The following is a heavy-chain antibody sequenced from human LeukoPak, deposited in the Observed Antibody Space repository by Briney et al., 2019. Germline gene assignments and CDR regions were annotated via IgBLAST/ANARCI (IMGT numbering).Heavy chain of an antibody. CDR1: GFTFSSYG. D-gene: IGHD3-10*01. CDR2: IRYDGSNK. Sequence: GGSLRLSCAASGFTFSSYGMHWVRQAPGKGLEWVAFIRYDGSNKYYADSVKGRFTISRDNAKNSLYLQMNSLRAEDTAVYYCARVGALLLWFGDSPGAFDIWGQGTMVTVSS. J-gene: IGHJ3*02. CDR3: ARVGALLLWFGDSPGAFDI. V-gene: IGHV3-30*02.